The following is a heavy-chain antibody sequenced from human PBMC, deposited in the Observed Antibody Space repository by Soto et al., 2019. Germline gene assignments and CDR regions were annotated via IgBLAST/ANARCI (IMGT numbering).Heavy chain of an antibody. CDR3: ARGYCSSTSCQYYFDF. CDR2: INGGNGDT. V-gene: IGHV1-3*01. CDR1: GYTFTGYA. D-gene: IGHD2-2*01. J-gene: IGHJ4*02. Sequence: GASVKVSCKASGYTFTGYAIHWVRQAPGQRLEWMGWINGGNGDTKYSQKFQGRVTISRDTSASTAYMELTSLGSEDTATYHCARGYCSSTSCQYYFDFWGPGTLVAVS.